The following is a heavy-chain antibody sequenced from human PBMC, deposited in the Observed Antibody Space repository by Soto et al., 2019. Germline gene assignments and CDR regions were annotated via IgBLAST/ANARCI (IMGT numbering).Heavy chain of an antibody. J-gene: IGHJ3*01. V-gene: IGHV4-39*01. Sequence: QLQLQESGPGLVKPSETLSLTCTVSGGSISSSSYYWGWIRHPPGTGLEWIGSIYYSGTTYYNPSLKSRVTISVDTSKNQFSLKLSSVTAADTAVYYCGRPPVAGSLNAFDVWGQGTMLSVSS. CDR1: GGSISSSSYY. D-gene: IGHD6-19*01. CDR2: IYYSGTT. CDR3: GRPPVAGSLNAFDV.